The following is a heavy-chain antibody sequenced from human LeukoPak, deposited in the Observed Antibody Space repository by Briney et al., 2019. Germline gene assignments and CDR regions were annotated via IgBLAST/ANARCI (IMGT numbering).Heavy chain of an antibody. CDR2: MKSKPEGGTT. CDR1: GFTFVNAS. Sequence: TGGSLRLSCLTSGFTFVNASMSWVRQAPGKGLEWVGLMKSKPEGGTTFYAAPVRGRFTISRDDSRNTLYLQMTSLTFGDTGVYYCTTGNPWGQGTLVTVSS. J-gene: IGHJ5*02. V-gene: IGHV3-15*01. CDR3: TTGNP.